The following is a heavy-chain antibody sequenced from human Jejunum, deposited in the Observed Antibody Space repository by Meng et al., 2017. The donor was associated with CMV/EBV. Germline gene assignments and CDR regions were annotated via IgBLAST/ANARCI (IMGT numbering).Heavy chain of an antibody. Sequence: GDYAMSWVRHAPGKGLEWVGFIRSKAYGGTTDYAASVKGRLIISRDDSKSIVYLEMNSLRAEDTGVYYCTRDPLSYYNYYYGIDVWGRGTTVTVSS. J-gene: IGHJ6*02. D-gene: IGHD2/OR15-2a*01. CDR3: TRDPLSYYNYYYGIDV. CDR2: IRSKAYGGTT. CDR1: GDYA. V-gene: IGHV3-49*04.